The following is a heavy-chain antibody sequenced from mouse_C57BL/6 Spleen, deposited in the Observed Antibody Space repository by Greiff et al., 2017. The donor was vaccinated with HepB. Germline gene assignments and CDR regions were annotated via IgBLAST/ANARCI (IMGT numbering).Heavy chain of an antibody. D-gene: IGHD2-1*01. CDR2: ISYDGSN. J-gene: IGHJ1*03. CDR3: ARNYGNYDWYFDV. CDR1: GYSITSGYY. V-gene: IGHV3-6*01. Sequence: VQLKESGPGLVKPSQSLSLTCSVTGYSITSGYYWNWIRQFPGNKLEWMGYISYDGSNNYNPSLKNRISITRDTSKNQFFLKLNSVTTEDTATYYCARNYGNYDWYFDVWGTGTTVTVSS.